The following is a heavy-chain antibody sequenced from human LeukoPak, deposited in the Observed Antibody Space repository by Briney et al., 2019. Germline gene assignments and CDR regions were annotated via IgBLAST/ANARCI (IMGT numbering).Heavy chain of an antibody. D-gene: IGHD6-19*01. CDR1: GFTLSSYS. CDR2: ISTSGSTV. Sequence: PGGSLRLSCAASGFTLSSYSMNWVRQAPGKGLEWVSYISTSGSTVYYADSVKGRFTISRDNAKNSLYLQMNSLRAGDTAVYYCARGQVSYSYSSGWLRGTNFDYWGQGTLVTVSS. V-gene: IGHV3-48*01. CDR3: ARGQVSYSYSSGWLRGTNFDY. J-gene: IGHJ4*02.